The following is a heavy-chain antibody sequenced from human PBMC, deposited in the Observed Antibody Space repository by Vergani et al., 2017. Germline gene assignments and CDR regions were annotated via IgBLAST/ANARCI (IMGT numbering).Heavy chain of an antibody. D-gene: IGHD3-22*01. CDR1: GGSFSGYY. Sequence: QVQLQQWGAGLLKPSETLSLTCAVYGGSFSGYYWSWIRQPPGKGLEWIGEINHSGSTNYNPSLKSRVTISVDTSKNQFSLKLSSVTAADTAVYYCARAYELYYYDSSGYSTDAFDIWGQGTMVTVSS. CDR3: ARAYELYYYDSSGYSTDAFDI. V-gene: IGHV4-34*01. J-gene: IGHJ3*02. CDR2: INHSGST.